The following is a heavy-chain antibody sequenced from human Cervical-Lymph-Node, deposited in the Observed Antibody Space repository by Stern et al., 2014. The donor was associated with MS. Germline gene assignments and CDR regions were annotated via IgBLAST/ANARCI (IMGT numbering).Heavy chain of an antibody. V-gene: IGHV3-23*01. Sequence: VKLQESGGGLVQPGGSLRLSCAASGFPFSSYAMSWVRQAPGKGLEWVSAISGSGGSTYYADSVKGRFTISRDNSKNTLYLQMNSLRAEDTAVYYCAKGRFSSFSPELSYWGQGTLVTVSS. CDR3: AKGRFSSFSPELSY. D-gene: IGHD2/OR15-2a*01. CDR2: ISGSGGST. CDR1: GFPFSSYA. J-gene: IGHJ4*02.